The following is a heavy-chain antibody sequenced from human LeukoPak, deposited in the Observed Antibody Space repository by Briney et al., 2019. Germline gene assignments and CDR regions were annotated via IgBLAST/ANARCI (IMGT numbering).Heavy chain of an antibody. D-gene: IGHD3-3*01. CDR2: INYSGYI. V-gene: IGHV4-34*01. CDR1: GESFSDYY. Sequence: PSETLSLTCAVYGESFSDYYWTWIRQPPGKGLEWLGEINYSGYINYNPSLESRVTISLDTSKKQFSLKLHSVTAADTAIYYCARQRGFLSAYIDFWGRGTPVTVSS. CDR3: ARQRGFLSAYIDF. J-gene: IGHJ4*02.